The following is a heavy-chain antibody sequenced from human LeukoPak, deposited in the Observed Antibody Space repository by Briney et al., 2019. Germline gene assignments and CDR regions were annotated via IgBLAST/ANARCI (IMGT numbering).Heavy chain of an antibody. J-gene: IGHJ4*02. Sequence: SVKVSCKASGYTFTNHDFNWMRQAPGQGLEWMGGIIPIFGTANYAQKFQGRVTITADESTSTAYMELSSLRSEDTAVYYCARSLGYCSGGSCYEYYFDYWGQGTLVTVSS. D-gene: IGHD2-15*01. V-gene: IGHV1-69*13. CDR1: GYTFTNHD. CDR2: IIPIFGTA. CDR3: ARSLGYCSGGSCYEYYFDY.